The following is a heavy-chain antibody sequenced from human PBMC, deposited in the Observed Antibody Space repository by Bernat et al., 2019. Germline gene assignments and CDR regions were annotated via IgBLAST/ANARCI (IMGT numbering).Heavy chain of an antibody. CDR1: GFTFSNYG. J-gene: IGHJ4*02. Sequence: QVQLVESGGGVVQPGMSLRLSCAASGFTFSNYGIHWVRQAPGKGLARVAVISYDGKNKYYVDAVKGRFSISRDNSKDTVFLQMNNLRAEDTAVYDCAKDRHIVGSTSPDYWGQGTLVTVSS. D-gene: IGHD1-26*01. V-gene: IGHV3-30*18. CDR2: ISYDGKNK. CDR3: AKDRHIVGSTSPDY.